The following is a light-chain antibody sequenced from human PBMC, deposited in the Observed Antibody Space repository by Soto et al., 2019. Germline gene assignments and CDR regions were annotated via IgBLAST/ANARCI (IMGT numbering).Light chain of an antibody. V-gene: IGKV1-5*03. CDR2: KES. J-gene: IGKJ4*01. Sequence: DIQMTQSPSTVSASVGDRVTITCRASQSISSWLAWYQQKSGKAPKLLIYKESSLEGGVPSRFSGSGSGTELSLSISGLQPDDFASYYCQKYKSLSLTCGGGTKVDIK. CDR1: QSISSW. CDR3: QKYKSLSLT.